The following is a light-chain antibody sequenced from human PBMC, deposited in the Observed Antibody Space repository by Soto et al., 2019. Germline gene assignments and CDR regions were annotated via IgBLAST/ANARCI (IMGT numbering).Light chain of an antibody. Sequence: QSALTQPRSVSGSPGQSVTISCTGTSSDVGGYNYVSWYQQHPGKAPKLMIYDVSKRPSGVPDRFSRSKSGNTASLTISGLQAEDEADYYCCSYAGSYPHWVFGGVTQLTVL. V-gene: IGLV2-11*01. CDR1: SSDVGGYNY. CDR3: CSYAGSYPHWV. CDR2: DVS. J-gene: IGLJ3*02.